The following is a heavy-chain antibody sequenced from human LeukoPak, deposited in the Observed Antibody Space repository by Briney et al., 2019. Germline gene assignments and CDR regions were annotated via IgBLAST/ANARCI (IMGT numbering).Heavy chain of an antibody. V-gene: IGHV4-59*01. CDR3: ARSSEGRYYYDSSGYSYYYYYMDV. J-gene: IGHJ6*03. CDR2: IYYSGST. CDR1: GFTFDDYG. Sequence: GSLRLSCAASGFTFDDYGMSWVRQGPGKGLEWIGFIYYSGSTNYNPSLKSRVTISVDTSKNQFSLKLSSVTAADTAVYYCARSSEGRYYYDSSGYSYYYYYMDVWGKGTTVTISS. D-gene: IGHD3-22*01.